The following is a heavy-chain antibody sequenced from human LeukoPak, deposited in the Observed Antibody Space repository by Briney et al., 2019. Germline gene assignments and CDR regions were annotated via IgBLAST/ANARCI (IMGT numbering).Heavy chain of an antibody. J-gene: IGHJ6*02. D-gene: IGHD2-15*01. CDR3: ARDARATQYYYGMDV. CDR2: IWYDGVNK. V-gene: IGHV3-33*01. CDR1: GFSFSNYG. Sequence: GGSLRLSCAASGFSFSNYGMHWVRQAPGKGLEWVAVIWYDGVNKYYADSVKGRFTISRDMPKNTLYLQMNSLRAEDTAVYYCARDARATQYYYGMDVWGQGTTVTVSS.